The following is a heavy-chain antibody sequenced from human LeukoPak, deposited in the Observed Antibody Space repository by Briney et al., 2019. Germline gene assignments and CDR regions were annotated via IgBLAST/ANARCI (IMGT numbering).Heavy chain of an antibody. J-gene: IGHJ3*02. CDR2: IYHSGST. V-gene: IGHV4-59*04. Sequence: SETLSLTCTVSGGSISSYYWSWIRQPPGKGLEWIGYIYHSGSTYYNPSLKSRVTISVDRSKNQFSLKLSSVTAADTAVYYCAAHRFYDSSGYYYGTLAFDIWGQGTMVTVSP. CDR3: AAHRFYDSSGYYYGTLAFDI. D-gene: IGHD3-22*01. CDR1: GGSISSYY.